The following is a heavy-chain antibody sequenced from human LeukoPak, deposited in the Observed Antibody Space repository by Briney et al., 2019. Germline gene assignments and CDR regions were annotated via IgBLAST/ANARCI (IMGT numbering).Heavy chain of an antibody. CDR3: ARGADYRYYYGMDV. CDR2: IYYSGST. CDR1: GGSISSYY. J-gene: IGHJ6*02. V-gene: IGHV4-59*08. Sequence: SETLSLTCTVSGGSISSYYWSWIRQPPGKGLEWIGYIYYSGSTNYNPSLKSRVTISVDTSKNQFSLKLSSVTAADTAVYYCARGADYRYYYGMDVWGQGTTVTVSS. D-gene: IGHD4-11*01.